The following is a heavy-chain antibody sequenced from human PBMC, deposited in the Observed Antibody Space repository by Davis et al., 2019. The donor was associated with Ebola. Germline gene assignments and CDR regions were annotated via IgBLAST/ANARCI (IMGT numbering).Heavy chain of an antibody. D-gene: IGHD4-11*01. J-gene: IGHJ4*02. CDR3: ARATHFDY. Sequence: GESLKISCAASGFTFSNFSMTWVRQAPGKGLECVSAISASGDSTYYAVSVKGRFTISRDNSKNTLYLQMNSLRAEDTAVYYCARATHFDYWGQGTLVTVSS. CDR1: GFTFSNFS. CDR2: ISASGDST. V-gene: IGHV3-23*01.